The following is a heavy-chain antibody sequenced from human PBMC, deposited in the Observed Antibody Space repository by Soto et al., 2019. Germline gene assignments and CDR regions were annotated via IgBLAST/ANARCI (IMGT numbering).Heavy chain of an antibody. CDR3: ASILLPSDKLELRPSPENHDAFDI. J-gene: IGHJ3*02. D-gene: IGHD1-7*01. V-gene: IGHV4-4*02. CDR1: GGSISSSNW. Sequence: SETLSLTCAVSGGSISSSNWWSWVRQPPGKGLEWIGEIYHSGSTNYNPSLKSRVTISVDKSKNQFSLKLSSVTAADTAVYYCASILLPSDKLELRPSPENHDAFDIWGQGTMVTVSS. CDR2: IYHSGST.